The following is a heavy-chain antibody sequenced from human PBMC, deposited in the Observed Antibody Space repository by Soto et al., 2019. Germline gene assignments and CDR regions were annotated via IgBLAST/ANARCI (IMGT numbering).Heavy chain of an antibody. CDR3: ASRQLPFCMDV. Sequence: GGSLRLSCAAAGFTFRDYYMSWTRQAPGKGLEWVSYISSSSSYTNYADSVKGRFTISRDNAKNSLYLQMNSLRAEDTAVYYCASRQLPFCMDVWGQGTTVTVSS. D-gene: IGHD2-2*01. J-gene: IGHJ6*02. CDR1: GFTFRDYY. CDR2: ISSSSSYT. V-gene: IGHV3-11*06.